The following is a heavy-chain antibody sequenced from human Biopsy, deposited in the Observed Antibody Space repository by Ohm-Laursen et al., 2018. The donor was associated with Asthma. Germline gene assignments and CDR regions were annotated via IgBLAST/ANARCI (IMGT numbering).Heavy chain of an antibody. V-gene: IGHV4-61*01. CDR1: GGSVSSGSYY. Sequence: SQTLSLTCTVSGGSVSSGSYYWSWIRQPPGKGLEWIGYIYYSGSTNYNPSLKSRVTISVDTSKNQFSLKLSSVTAADTAVYYCARERAGYYGSGSYLGYWGQGTLVPVSS. CDR2: IYYSGST. CDR3: ARERAGYYGSGSYLGY. J-gene: IGHJ4*02. D-gene: IGHD3-10*01.